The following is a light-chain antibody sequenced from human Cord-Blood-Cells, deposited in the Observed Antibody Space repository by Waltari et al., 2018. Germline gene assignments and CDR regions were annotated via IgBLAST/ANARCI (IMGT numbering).Light chain of an antibody. CDR2: GAS. Sequence: DIVMTQSPATLSVYPGERATLPCRASQSVSSNLAWYQQKPGQAPRLLIYGASTRATGIPARFSGSGSGTEFTLTISSLQSEDFAVYYCQQYNNWPPWTFGQGTKVEIK. CDR3: QQYNNWPPWT. V-gene: IGKV3-15*01. CDR1: QSVSSN. J-gene: IGKJ1*01.